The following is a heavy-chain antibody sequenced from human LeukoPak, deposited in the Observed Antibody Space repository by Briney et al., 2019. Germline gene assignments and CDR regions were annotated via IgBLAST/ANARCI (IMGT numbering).Heavy chain of an antibody. Sequence: ASVKVSCKASGYTFTGYYMHWVRQATGQGLEWMGWMNPNSGNTGYAQKFQGRVTMTRNTSISTAYMELSSLRSEDTAVYYCARGLGLDRNYDFWSGYYWRNWFDPWGQGTLVTVSS. CDR1: GYTFTGYY. V-gene: IGHV1-8*02. D-gene: IGHD3-3*01. J-gene: IGHJ5*02. CDR3: ARGLGLDRNYDFWSGYYWRNWFDP. CDR2: MNPNSGNT.